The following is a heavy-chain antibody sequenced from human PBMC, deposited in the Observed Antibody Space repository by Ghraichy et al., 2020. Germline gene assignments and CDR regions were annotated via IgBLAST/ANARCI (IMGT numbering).Heavy chain of an antibody. CDR3: ARGGYWRLDP. J-gene: IGHJ5*02. D-gene: IGHD3-22*01. Sequence: SQTLSLTCAVYGGSFSDYYWSWIRQLPGKGLEWIGEINHSGSTSYNPSLKSRVAISVDTSRNHFSLKLSSVTAADTAVYYCARGGYWRLDPWGQGTLVTVSS. CDR2: INHSGST. V-gene: IGHV4-34*01. CDR1: GGSFSDYY.